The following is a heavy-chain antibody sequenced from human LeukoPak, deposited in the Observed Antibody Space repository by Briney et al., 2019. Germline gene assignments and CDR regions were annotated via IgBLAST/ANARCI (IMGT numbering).Heavy chain of an antibody. Sequence: PGGSLRLSCAASGFTFSSYAMSWVRQAPGKGLEWVSAISGSGGNTYYADSVKGRFTISRDNSKNTLYLQMNSLSAEDTAVYYCARRGIVLGAAPVLKYSFDYWGQGTLVTVSS. CDR2: ISGSGGNT. CDR3: ARRGIVLGAAPVLKYSFDY. J-gene: IGHJ4*02. V-gene: IGHV3-23*01. CDR1: GFTFSSYA. D-gene: IGHD1-26*01.